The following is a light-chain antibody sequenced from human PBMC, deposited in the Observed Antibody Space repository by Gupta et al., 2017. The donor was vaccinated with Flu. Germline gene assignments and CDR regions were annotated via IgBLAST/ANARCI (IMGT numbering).Light chain of an antibody. Sequence: DIVMTQTPDSLAVALGERATIHCKSSQSVLNRSNNENSIAWYQHKIGQPPKVLFYWATTRESGVPDRFSGGGSGTDFTLAISSLQAEDVAIYYCQQYYSSPHTFGQGTKLEIK. CDR2: WAT. V-gene: IGKV4-1*01. J-gene: IGKJ2*01. CDR3: QQYYSSPHT. CDR1: QSVLNRSNNENS.